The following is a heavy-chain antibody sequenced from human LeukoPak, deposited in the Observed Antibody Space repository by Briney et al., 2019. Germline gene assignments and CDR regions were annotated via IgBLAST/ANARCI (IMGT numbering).Heavy chain of an antibody. CDR2: IYSGGST. D-gene: IGHD3-10*01. J-gene: IGHJ6*03. CDR1: GFTVSSNY. Sequence: GGSLRLSCAASGFTVSSNYMSWARQAPGKGLEWVSVIYSGGSTYYADSVKGRFTISRDNSKNTLYLQMSSLRAEDTAVYYCAKTHGSGSYPYYYMDDWGKGTTVTISS. CDR3: AKTHGSGSYPYYYMDD. V-gene: IGHV3-66*01.